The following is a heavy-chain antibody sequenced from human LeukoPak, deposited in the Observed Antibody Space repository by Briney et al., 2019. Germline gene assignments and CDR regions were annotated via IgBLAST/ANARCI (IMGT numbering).Heavy chain of an antibody. J-gene: IGHJ4*02. CDR2: INHSGST. V-gene: IGHV4-34*01. D-gene: IGHD4-17*01. CDR3: ARGRADDYGDSLPNLDY. Sequence: SETLSLTCAVYGGSFSGYYWSWIRQPPGKGLEWIGEINHSGSTNYNPSLKSRVTISVDTSKNQFSLKLSSVTAADTAVYYCARGRADDYGDSLPNLDYWGQGTLVAVSS. CDR1: GGSFSGYY.